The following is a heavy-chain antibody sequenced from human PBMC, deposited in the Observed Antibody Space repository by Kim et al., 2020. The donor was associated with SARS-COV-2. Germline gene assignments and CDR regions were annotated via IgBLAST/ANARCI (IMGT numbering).Heavy chain of an antibody. CDR3: ARDGRVRGVISYYYYYYGMDV. D-gene: IGHD3-10*01. CDR2: ISSSSSTI. J-gene: IGHJ6*02. V-gene: IGHV3-48*04. Sequence: GGSLRLSCAASGFTFSSYSMNWVRQAPGKGLEWVSYISSSSSTIYYADSVKGRFTISRDNAKNSLYLQMNSLRAEDTAVYYCARDGRVRGVISYYYYYYGMDVWGQGTTVTVSS. CDR1: GFTFSSYS.